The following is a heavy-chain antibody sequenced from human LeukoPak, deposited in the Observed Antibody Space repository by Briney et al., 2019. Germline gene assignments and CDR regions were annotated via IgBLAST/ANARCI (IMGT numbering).Heavy chain of an antibody. Sequence: GASVKVSCKASGYTFTSYYMHWVRQAPGQGLEWMGIINPSGGSTSYAQKFQGRVTITRDTSASTAYMELSSLRSEDTAVYYCARGIVVVVAAGAFDIWGQGTMVTVSS. J-gene: IGHJ3*02. CDR3: ARGIVVVVAAGAFDI. D-gene: IGHD2-15*01. CDR1: GYTFTSYY. V-gene: IGHV1-46*01. CDR2: INPSGGST.